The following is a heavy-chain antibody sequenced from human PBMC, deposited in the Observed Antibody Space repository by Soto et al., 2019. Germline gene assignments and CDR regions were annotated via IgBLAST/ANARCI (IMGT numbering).Heavy chain of an antibody. CDR2: ISPSGGYT. V-gene: IGHV1-46*01. Sequence: ASVKVSCKASGYSFTSYYMHWVRQAPGQGLEWMAIISPSGGYTNYAQKFQGRVTMTRDMSTSTVYMELSSLRSEDTAVYYCAREKAEVGPYRQFDDWGQGTLVTGSS. CDR1: GYSFTSYY. J-gene: IGHJ4*02. D-gene: IGHD1-26*01. CDR3: AREKAEVGPYRQFDD.